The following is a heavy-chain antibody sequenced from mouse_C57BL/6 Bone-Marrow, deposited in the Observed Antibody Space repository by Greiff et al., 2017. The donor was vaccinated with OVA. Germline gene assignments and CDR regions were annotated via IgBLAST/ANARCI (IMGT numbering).Heavy chain of an antibody. CDR1: GFSLTSYG. D-gene: IGHD4-1*01. V-gene: IGHV2-2*01. Sequence: VQLQQSGPGLVQPSQSLSITCTVSGFSLTSYGVHWVRQSPGKGLEWLGVLWSGGSTDYNAAFISRLSISKDNSKSQVFFKMNSLQADDTAIYYCARIPLNWDWFAYWGQGTLVTVSA. CDR3: ARIPLNWDWFAY. CDR2: LWSGGST. J-gene: IGHJ3*01.